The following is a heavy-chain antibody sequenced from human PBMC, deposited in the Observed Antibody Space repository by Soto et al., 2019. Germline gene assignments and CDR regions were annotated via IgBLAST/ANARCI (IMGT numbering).Heavy chain of an antibody. CDR3: ARDLGPNYDILTGYFDY. V-gene: IGHV4-59*01. Sequence: PSETLSLTSPVSGGSISSYYWSWIRQPPGKGLEWIGYIYYSGSTNYNPSLKSRVTISVDTSKNQFSLKLSSVTAADTAVYYCARDLGPNYDILTGYFDYWGQGTLVTVSS. J-gene: IGHJ4*02. CDR2: IYYSGST. CDR1: GGSISSYY. D-gene: IGHD3-9*01.